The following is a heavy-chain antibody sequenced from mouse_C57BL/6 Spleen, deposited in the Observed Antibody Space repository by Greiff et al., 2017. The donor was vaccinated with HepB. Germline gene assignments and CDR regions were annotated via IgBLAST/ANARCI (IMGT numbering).Heavy chain of an antibody. CDR3: AIFDYYGSSKDWYFDV. J-gene: IGHJ1*03. CDR1: GYTFTSYW. CDR2: IHPSDSDT. V-gene: IGHV1-74*01. Sequence: QVQLKQPGAELVKPGASVKVSCKASGYTFTSYWMHWVKQRPGQGLEWIGRIHPSDSDTNYNQKFKGKATLTVDKSSSTAYMQLSSLTSEDSAVYYCAIFDYYGSSKDWYFDVWGTGTTVTVSS. D-gene: IGHD1-1*01.